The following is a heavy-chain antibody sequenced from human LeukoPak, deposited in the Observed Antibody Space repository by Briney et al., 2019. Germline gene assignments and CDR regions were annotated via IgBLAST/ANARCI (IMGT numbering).Heavy chain of an antibody. D-gene: IGHD2-21*01. J-gene: IGHJ4*02. CDR2: ISSSSSYI. V-gene: IGHV3-21*01. Sequence: GSLRLSCAASGFTFSSYSMNWVRQAPGKGLEWVSSISSSSSYIYYADSVKGRFTISRDNAKNSLYLQMNSLRAEDTAVYYCARGPSDYYFDYWGQGTLVTVSS. CDR1: GFTFSSYS. CDR3: ARGPSDYYFDY.